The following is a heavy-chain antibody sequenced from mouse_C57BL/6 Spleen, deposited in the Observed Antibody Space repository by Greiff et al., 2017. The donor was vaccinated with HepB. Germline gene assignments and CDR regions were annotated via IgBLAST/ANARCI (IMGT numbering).Heavy chain of an antibody. Sequence: DVMLVESGEGLVKPGGSLKLSCAASGFTFSSYAMSWVRQTPEKRLEWVAYISSGGDYIYYADTVKGRFTISRDNARNTLYLQMSSLKSEDTAMYYCTRPYYSKGGFAYWGQGTLVTVSA. V-gene: IGHV5-9-1*02. CDR2: ISSGGDYI. CDR3: TRPYYSKGGFAY. D-gene: IGHD2-12*01. J-gene: IGHJ3*01. CDR1: GFTFSSYA.